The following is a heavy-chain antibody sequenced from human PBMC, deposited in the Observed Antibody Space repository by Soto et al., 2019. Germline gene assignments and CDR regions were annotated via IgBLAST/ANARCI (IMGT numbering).Heavy chain of an antibody. CDR3: ARGPDIVLVEAAIPWFAP. D-gene: IGHD2-15*01. V-gene: IGHV3-30*04. CDR1: GFTFDSYA. Sequence: LRLSCAASGFTFDSYAMHWVRQAPGKGLEWVAVISYDGKNKYYADSVKGRFTISRDNSKNTLSLQMNSLRPDDTAVYYCARGPDIVLVEAAIPWFAPWGQGTLVTVSS. J-gene: IGHJ5*02. CDR2: ISYDGKNK.